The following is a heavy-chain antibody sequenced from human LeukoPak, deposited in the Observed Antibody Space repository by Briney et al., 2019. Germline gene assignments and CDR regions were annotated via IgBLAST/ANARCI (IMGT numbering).Heavy chain of an antibody. V-gene: IGHV1-18*01. CDR3: ARGRALRLVGAIDY. CDR1: GFTFTSYG. D-gene: IGHD1-26*01. CDR2: ISAYNGNT. J-gene: IGHJ4*02. Sequence: ASVKVSCKASGFTFTSYGISWVRQAPGQGLEWMGWISAYNGNTNYAQKLQGRVTMTTDTSTSTAYMELRSLRSDDTAVYYCARGRALRLVGAIDYWGQGTLVTVSS.